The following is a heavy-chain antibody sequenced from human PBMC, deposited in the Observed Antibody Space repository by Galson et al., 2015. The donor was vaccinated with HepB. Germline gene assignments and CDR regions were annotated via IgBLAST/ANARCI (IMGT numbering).Heavy chain of an antibody. J-gene: IGHJ6*02. CDR2: ISGSGGHT. D-gene: IGHD6-19*01. CDR1: GFTFSSYA. Sequence: SLRLSCAASGFTFSSYAMSWVRQAPGKGLEWVSAISGSGGHTYYADSVRGRFTISRDNSKNTLWLQMHSLRAEDTAVYYCAKMGRPEQWLVEYSPYYYYGMDVWGQGTTVTVSS. V-gene: IGHV3-23*01. CDR3: AKMGRPEQWLVEYSPYYYYGMDV.